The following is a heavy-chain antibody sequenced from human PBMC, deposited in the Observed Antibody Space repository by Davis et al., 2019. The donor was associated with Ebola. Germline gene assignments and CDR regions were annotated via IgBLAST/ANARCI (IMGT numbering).Heavy chain of an antibody. D-gene: IGHD3-10*01. V-gene: IGHV1-46*01. CDR3: AAGGYYYGSGSYPRG. Sequence: ASVKVSCKASGYTFTSYYMHWVRQAPGQGLEWMGIINPSGGSTSYAQKFQGRVTMTRDTSTSTVYMELSSLRSEDTAVYYCAAGGYYYGSGSYPRGWGQGTLVTVSS. J-gene: IGHJ4*02. CDR1: GYTFTSYY. CDR2: INPSGGST.